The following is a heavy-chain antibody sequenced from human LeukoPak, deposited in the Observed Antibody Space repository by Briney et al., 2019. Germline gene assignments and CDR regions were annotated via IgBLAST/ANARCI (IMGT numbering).Heavy chain of an antibody. CDR1: GFTFRTYW. CDR2: IKQDGSEK. D-gene: IGHD2-21*01. J-gene: IGHJ5*02. V-gene: IGHV3-7*01. CDR3: VRNTDHPSVESCTSGVCFPSSNWLDP. Sequence: GGSLRLSCVGSGFTFRTYWMSWVRQAPGKGLEWVADIKQDGSEKYYMDSLKGRFTISRDNSKNSLYLQINSLRAEDTAVYYCVRNTDHPSVESCTSGVCFPSSNWLDPWGQGTLVTVSS.